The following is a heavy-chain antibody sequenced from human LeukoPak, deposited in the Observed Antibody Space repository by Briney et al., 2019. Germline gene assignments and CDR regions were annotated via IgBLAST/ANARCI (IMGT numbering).Heavy chain of an antibody. D-gene: IGHD2-21*02. CDR3: AREGRVAYCGGDCSLPQYYYGMDV. CDR2: IYYSGST. J-gene: IGHJ6*02. V-gene: IGHV4-31*03. CDR1: GGSISSGGYY. Sequence: SETLSLTCTVSGGSISSGGYYWSWIRQHPGKGLEWIGYIYYSGSTYYNPSLKSRVTISVDTSKNQFSLKLSSVTAADTAVYYCAREGRVAYCGGDCSLPQYYYGMDVWGQGTTVTVSS.